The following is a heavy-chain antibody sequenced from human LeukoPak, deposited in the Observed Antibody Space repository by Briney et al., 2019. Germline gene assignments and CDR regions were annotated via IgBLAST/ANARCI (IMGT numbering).Heavy chain of an antibody. J-gene: IGHJ6*02. CDR1: GFTFSSYS. D-gene: IGHD4-11*01. CDR2: ISSSSSYI. CDR3: ARVTTGDYYYYYGMDV. V-gene: IGHV3-21*01. Sequence: GGSLRLSCAASGFTFSSYSMNWVRQAPGNGLEWVSSISSSSSYIYYADSVKGRFTISRDNAKNSLYLQMNSLRAEDTAVYYCARVTTGDYYYYYGMDVWGQGTTVTVSS.